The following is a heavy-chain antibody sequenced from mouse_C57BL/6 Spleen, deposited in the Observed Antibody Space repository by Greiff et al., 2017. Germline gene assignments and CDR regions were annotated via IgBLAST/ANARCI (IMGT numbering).Heavy chain of an antibody. CDR2: IDPSDSET. V-gene: IGHV1-52*01. CDR1: GYAFSSSW. J-gene: IGHJ1*03. D-gene: IGHD1-1*01. CDR3: ARWAYGSSYWYFDV. Sequence: VKLQESGPELVKPGASVKISCKASGYAFSSSWMNWVKQRPIQGLEWIGNIDPSDSETHYNQKFKDKATLTVDKSSSTAYMQLSSLTSEDSAVYYCARWAYGSSYWYFDVWGTGTTVTVSS.